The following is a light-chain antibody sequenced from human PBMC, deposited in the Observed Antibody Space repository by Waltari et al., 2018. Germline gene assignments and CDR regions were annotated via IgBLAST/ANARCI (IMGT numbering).Light chain of an antibody. CDR2: AAS. J-gene: IGKJ1*01. Sequence: DIQMTQSPSSLSASVGDRVTITCRASQSIGTYLNWYQHKPGRAPELLIYAASTLQGGVPSRFRGSGSETHFTLAISSLQREGFSTYYCQQSYTTPRTFGQGTKVEIK. V-gene: IGKV1-39*01. CDR3: QQSYTTPRT. CDR1: QSIGTY.